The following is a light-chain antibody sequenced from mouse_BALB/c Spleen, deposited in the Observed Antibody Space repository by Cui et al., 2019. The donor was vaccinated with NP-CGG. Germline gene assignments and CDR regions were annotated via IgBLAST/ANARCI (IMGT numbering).Light chain of an antibody. J-gene: IGLJ1*01. CDR3: ALWYNNHWV. Sequence: AVVTQESVSTPSPGETDTLTCRPRTGAVTTSYYANWVQEKPDTLLTGLIGGTNNRAPGVPARFSGSLIGDKAALTITGAQTEDEAIYFCALWYNNHWVFGGGTKLTVL. CDR1: TGAVTTSYY. V-gene: IGLV1*01. CDR2: GTN.